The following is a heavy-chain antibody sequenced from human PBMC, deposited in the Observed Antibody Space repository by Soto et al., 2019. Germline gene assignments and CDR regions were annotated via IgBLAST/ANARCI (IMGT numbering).Heavy chain of an antibody. CDR2: MNPNSGNT. CDR3: ARGVLLWCGDITGMDV. J-gene: IGHJ6*04. V-gene: IGHV1-8*01. CDR1: GYTFTSYD. Sequence: QVQLVQSGAEVKKPGASVKVSCKASGYTFTSYDINWVRQATGQGLEWMGWMNPNSGNTGYAQKFQGRVTMTRNTSISTAYMELSSLRSEDTAVYYCARGVLLWCGDITGMDVWGKGTTVTVSS. D-gene: IGHD3-10*01.